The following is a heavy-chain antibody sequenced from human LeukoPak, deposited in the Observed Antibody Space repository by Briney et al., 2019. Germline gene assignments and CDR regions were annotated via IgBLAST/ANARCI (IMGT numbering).Heavy chain of an antibody. CDR2: ISGSGDSI. J-gene: IGHJ3*02. CDR1: GFTFSSYA. Sequence: GGSLRLSCAASGFTFSSYAMSWVRQAPGKGLEWVSVISGSGDSIYYADSVKGRFTISRDNSKNTLHLQMNSLRAEDAAVYYCANEYSKGDIWGQGTMVTVSS. D-gene: IGHD4-11*01. CDR3: ANEYSKGDI. V-gene: IGHV3-23*01.